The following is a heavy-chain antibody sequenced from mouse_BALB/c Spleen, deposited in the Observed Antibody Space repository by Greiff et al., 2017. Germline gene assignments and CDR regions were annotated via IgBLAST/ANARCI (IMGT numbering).Heavy chain of an antibody. J-gene: IGHJ3*01. CDR1: GFNIKDYY. CDR3: NVYGSSYKFAY. V-gene: IGHV14-4*02. Sequence: VQLKESGAELVRSGASVKLSCTASGFNIKDYYMHWVKQRPEQGLEWIGWIDPENGDTEYAPKFQGKATMTADTSSNTAYLQLSSLTSEDTAVYYGNVYGSSYKFAYWGQGTLVTVSA. CDR2: IDPENGDT. D-gene: IGHD1-1*01.